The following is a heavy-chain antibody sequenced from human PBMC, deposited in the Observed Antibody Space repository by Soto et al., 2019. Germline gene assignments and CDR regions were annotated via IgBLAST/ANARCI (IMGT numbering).Heavy chain of an antibody. Sequence: SETLSLTCTVSGGSISSYYWSWIRQPPGKGLEWIGYIYYSGSTNYNPSLKSRVTISVDTSKNQFSLKLSSVTAADTAVYYCARDGYGSSWSGNWFDPWGQGTLVTVSS. CDR3: ARDGYGSSWSGNWFDP. V-gene: IGHV4-59*01. CDR1: GGSISSYY. J-gene: IGHJ5*02. D-gene: IGHD6-13*01. CDR2: IYYSGST.